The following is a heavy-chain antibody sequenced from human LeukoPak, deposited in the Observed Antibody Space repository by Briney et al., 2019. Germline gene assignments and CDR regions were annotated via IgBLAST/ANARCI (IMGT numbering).Heavy chain of an antibody. CDR2: IYSGGST. V-gene: IGHV3-53*01. D-gene: IGHD3-10*01. J-gene: IGHJ4*02. CDR3: AKVDTGYYGSGSYCDY. Sequence: GGSLRLSCAASGFTVSSNYMSWVRQAPGKGLEWVSIIYSGGSTYYADSVKGRFTISRDNSKNTLYLQMNSLRAEDTAVYYCAKVDTGYYGSGSYCDYWGQGTLVTVSS. CDR1: GFTVSSNY.